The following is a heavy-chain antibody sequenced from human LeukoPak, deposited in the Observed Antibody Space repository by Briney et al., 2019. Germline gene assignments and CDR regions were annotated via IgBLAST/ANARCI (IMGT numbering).Heavy chain of an antibody. CDR2: IYYSGST. CDR1: GGSISSGGYY. J-gene: IGHJ4*02. D-gene: IGHD2-15*01. Sequence: EPSETLSLTCTVSGGSISSGGYYWSWIRQPPGKGLEWIGSIYYSGSTYYNPSLKSRVTISVDTSKNQFSLKLSSVTAADTAVYYCARAPRVALRPSFDYWGQGTLVTVSS. V-gene: IGHV4-39*01. CDR3: ARAPRVALRPSFDY.